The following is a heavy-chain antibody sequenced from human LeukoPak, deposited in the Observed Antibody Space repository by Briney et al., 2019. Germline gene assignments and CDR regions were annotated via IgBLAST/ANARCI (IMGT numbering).Heavy chain of an antibody. V-gene: IGHV4-39*01. CDR1: GGSISSSSYY. D-gene: IGHD5-18*01. Sequence: PSETLSLTCTVSGGSISSSSYYWGWIRQPPGKGLEWIGSIYYSGSTYYNPSLKSRVTISVDTSKNQFSLKLSSVTAADTAVYYCARLPDTAMVPDFDYWGQGTLVTVSS. CDR3: ARLPDTAMVPDFDY. J-gene: IGHJ4*02. CDR2: IYYSGST.